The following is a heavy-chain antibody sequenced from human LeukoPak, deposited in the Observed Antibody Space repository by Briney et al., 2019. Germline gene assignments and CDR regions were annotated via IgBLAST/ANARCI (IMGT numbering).Heavy chain of an antibody. CDR2: IWYDGSNK. J-gene: IGHJ6*02. Sequence: PGGSLRLSCAASGFTFSSYGMHWVRQAPGKGLEWVAVIWYDGSNKYYADSVKGRFTISRDNSKNTLYLQMNSLRAEDTAVYYCARDGFSSSWYPTYYYYYGMDVWGQGTTVTVSS. V-gene: IGHV3-33*01. D-gene: IGHD6-13*01. CDR1: GFTFSSYG. CDR3: ARDGFSSSWYPTYYYYYGMDV.